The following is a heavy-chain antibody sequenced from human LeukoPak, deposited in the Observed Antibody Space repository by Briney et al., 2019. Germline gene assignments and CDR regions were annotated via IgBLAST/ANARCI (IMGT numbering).Heavy chain of an antibody. Sequence: GGSLRLSCAASGFTFSSYEMNWVRQAPGKGLEWVSYISSSGSTIYYADSVKGRFTISRDNAKNSLYLQMNSLRAEDTALYYCARVFNYGDYGGFDYWGQGTLVTVSS. CDR1: GFTFSSYE. CDR2: ISSSGSTI. CDR3: ARVFNYGDYGGFDY. V-gene: IGHV3-48*03. J-gene: IGHJ4*02. D-gene: IGHD4-17*01.